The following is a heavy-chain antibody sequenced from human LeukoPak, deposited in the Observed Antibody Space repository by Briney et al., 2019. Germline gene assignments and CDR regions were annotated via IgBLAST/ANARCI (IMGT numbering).Heavy chain of an antibody. CDR1: GFTFSTYW. Sequence: PGGSLRLSCAGSGFTFSTYWMNWVRQAPGKGLEWVANMNQDGSEKYYLGSVKGRFTISRDNAKNSVYLQMNSLRAEDTAVYYCARASTRGTSSWYSWGQGTLVTVSS. CDR2: MNQDGSEK. J-gene: IGHJ4*02. D-gene: IGHD6-13*01. CDR3: ARASTRGTSSWYS. V-gene: IGHV3-7*03.